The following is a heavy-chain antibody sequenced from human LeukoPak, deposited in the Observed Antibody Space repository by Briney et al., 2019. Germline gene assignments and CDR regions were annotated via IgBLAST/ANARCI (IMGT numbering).Heavy chain of an antibody. CDR1: GYTFTSYG. V-gene: IGHV1-18*01. Sequence: ASVKVSCKASGYTFTSYGISWVRQAPGQGLEWMGWISAYNGNTNYAQKLQGRVTMTTDTSTSTAYMELSSLRSEDTAVYYCARGPGIAAAGYYYYGMDVWGQGTTVTVSS. J-gene: IGHJ6*02. D-gene: IGHD6-13*01. CDR2: ISAYNGNT. CDR3: ARGPGIAAAGYYYYGMDV.